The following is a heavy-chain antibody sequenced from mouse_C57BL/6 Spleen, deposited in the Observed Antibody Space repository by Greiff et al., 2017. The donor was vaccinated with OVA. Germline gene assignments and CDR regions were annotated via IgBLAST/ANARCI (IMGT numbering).Heavy chain of an antibody. J-gene: IGHJ4*01. D-gene: IGHD4-1*02. CDR1: GFTFSDYG. V-gene: IGHV5-17*01. Sequence: EVKVEESGGGLVKPGGSLKLSCAASGFTFSDYGMHWVRQAPEKGLEWVAYISSGSSTIYYADTVKGRFTISRDNAKNTLFLQMTSLRSEDTAMYYCAKSTGYAMDYWGQGTSVTVSS. CDR3: AKSTGYAMDY. CDR2: ISSGSSTI.